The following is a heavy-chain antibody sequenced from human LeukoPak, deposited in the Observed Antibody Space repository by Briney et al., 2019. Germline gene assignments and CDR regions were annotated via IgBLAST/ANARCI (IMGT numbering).Heavy chain of an antibody. CDR2: INHSGST. J-gene: IGHJ4*02. Sequence: SETLSLTCAVYGGSFSGYYWSWIRQPPGKGLEWIGEINHSGSTNYNPSLKSRVTISVDTSKNQFSLKLSSVTAADTAVYYCASPHYYDSSGYYFIYWGQGTLVTVSS. V-gene: IGHV4-34*01. CDR1: GGSFSGYY. CDR3: ASPHYYDSSGYYFIY. D-gene: IGHD3-22*01.